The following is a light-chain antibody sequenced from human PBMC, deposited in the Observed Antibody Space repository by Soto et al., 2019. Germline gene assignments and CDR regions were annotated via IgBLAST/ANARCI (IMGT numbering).Light chain of an antibody. Sequence: SYELTQPPSVSVAPGQTARITCGGNNIGSKSVHWYQQKPGLAPVLVVFDDSDRPSGIPERFSGSNSGNTATLTISRVEAGDEADYYCQVWDTSSEHQVFGGGTKLTV. V-gene: IGLV3-21*02. CDR1: NIGSKS. CDR3: QVWDTSSEHQV. J-gene: IGLJ3*02. CDR2: DDS.